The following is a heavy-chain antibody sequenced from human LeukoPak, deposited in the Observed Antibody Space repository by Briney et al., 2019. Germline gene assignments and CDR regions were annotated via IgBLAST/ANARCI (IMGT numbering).Heavy chain of an antibody. V-gene: IGHV3-21*04. Sequence: GGSLRLSCAVSGFTFSSYSMNWVRQAPGKGLEWVSCISSSSSYINYADSVKGRFTISRDNAKKSLYLQINNLRAEDTTVYYCARDHYYGSGSYGPIGGQGTLVTVSS. CDR2: ISSSSSYI. CDR1: GFTFSSYS. D-gene: IGHD3-10*01. J-gene: IGHJ4*02. CDR3: ARDHYYGSGSYGPI.